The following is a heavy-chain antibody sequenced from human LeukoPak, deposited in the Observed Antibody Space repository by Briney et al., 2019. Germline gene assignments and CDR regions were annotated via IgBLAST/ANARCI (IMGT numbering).Heavy chain of an antibody. CDR2: IYHSGST. CDR3: ARVAVIAAAGNTFDI. V-gene: IGHV4-59*12. J-gene: IGHJ3*02. D-gene: IGHD6-13*01. Sequence: PSETLSLTCTVSGGSIRSYYWSWVRQPPGKGLEWIGEIYHSGSTNYNPSLKSRVTISVDKSKNQFSLKLSSVTVADTALYYCARVAVIAAAGNTFDIWGQGTMVTVSS. CDR1: GGSIRSYY.